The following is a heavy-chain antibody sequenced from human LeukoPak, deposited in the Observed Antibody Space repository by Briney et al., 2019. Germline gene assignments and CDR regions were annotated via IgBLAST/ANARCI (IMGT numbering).Heavy chain of an antibody. CDR1: GNTFTGYH. CDR3: ERGDAFDI. J-gene: IGHJ3*02. V-gene: IGHV1-2*02. Sequence: GASVKVSCKASGNTFTGYHIHWVRQAPGQGLEWVGWINPNSGGTNYARKFQGKVTKPKETSISPDYMELSSLKGGDTAVYYCERGDAFDIWGQGTMVTVSS. CDR2: INPNSGGT.